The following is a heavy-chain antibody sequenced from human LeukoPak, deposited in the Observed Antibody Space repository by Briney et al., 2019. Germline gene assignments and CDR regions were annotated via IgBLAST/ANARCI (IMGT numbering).Heavy chain of an antibody. D-gene: IGHD1-26*01. J-gene: IGHJ4*02. CDR2: IKQDGSEK. CDR3: ARDDPMYSGSSSFGY. V-gene: IGHV3-7*05. CDR1: GFTFSRHC. Sequence: PGGSLRLSCGASGFTFSRHCMSWVRQAPGKGLEWVANIKQDGSEKYYVDSVKGRFTISRDNAKNSLYLQMNSLRAEDTAVYYCARDDPMYSGSSSFGYWGQGTLVTVSS.